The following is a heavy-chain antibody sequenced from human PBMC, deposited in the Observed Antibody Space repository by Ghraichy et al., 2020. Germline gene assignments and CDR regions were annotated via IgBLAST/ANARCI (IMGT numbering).Heavy chain of an antibody. CDR2: IRYDGSNK. Sequence: GGSLRLSCAASGFTFSSYGMHWVRQAPGKGLEWVAFIRYDGSNKYYADSVKGRFTISRDNAKNTLYLQMNSLRAEDTAVYYCAKDRGSYGGEYYYYGMDVWGKGTTVTVSS. CDR1: GFTFSSYG. D-gene: IGHD1-26*01. J-gene: IGHJ6*04. CDR3: AKDRGSYGGEYYYYGMDV. V-gene: IGHV3-30*02.